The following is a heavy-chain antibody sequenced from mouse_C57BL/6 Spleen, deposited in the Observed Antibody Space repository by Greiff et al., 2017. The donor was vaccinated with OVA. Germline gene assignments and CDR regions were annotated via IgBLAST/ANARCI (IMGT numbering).Heavy chain of an antibody. J-gene: IGHJ4*01. CDR3: TRDGDYYDMDY. CDR2: ISSGGDYI. Sequence: EVKLVESGEGLVKPGGSLKLSCAASGFTFSSYAMSWVRQTPEKRLEWVAYISSGGDYIYYADTVKGRFTISRDNARNTLYLQMSSLKSEDTAMYYCTRDGDYYDMDYWGQGTSVTVSS. D-gene: IGHD2-13*01. CDR1: GFTFSSYA. V-gene: IGHV5-9-1*02.